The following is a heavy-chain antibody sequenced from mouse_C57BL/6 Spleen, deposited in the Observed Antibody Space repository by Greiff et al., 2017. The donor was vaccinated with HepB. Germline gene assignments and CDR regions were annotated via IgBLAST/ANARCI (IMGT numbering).Heavy chain of an antibody. CDR3: AKHEEGPTKSWFAY. CDR1: GYTFTEYT. V-gene: IGHV1-62-2*01. J-gene: IGHJ3*01. Sequence: QVHVKQSGAELVKPGASVKLSCKASGYTFTEYTIHWVKQRPGQGLEWIGWFYPGSGSIKYNEKFKDKATLTADKSSSTVYMKLSSLTSEDSAVYFCAKHEEGPTKSWFAYWGQGTLVTVSA. CDR2: FYPGSGSI. D-gene: IGHD2-10*01.